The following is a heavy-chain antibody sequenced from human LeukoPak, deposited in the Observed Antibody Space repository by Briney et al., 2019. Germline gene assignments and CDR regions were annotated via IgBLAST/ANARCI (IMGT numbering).Heavy chain of an antibody. CDR1: GFTFSSYA. Sequence: PGRSLRLSCAASGFTFSSYAMHWVRQAPGKGLVWVSRIYVDGRTTNYADSVKGRFTISRDNAKNTVYLEMNSLSVEDTATYYCIRDFRSADLWGQGTLVTVTS. CDR3: IRDFRSADL. J-gene: IGHJ5*02. CDR2: IYVDGRTT. V-gene: IGHV3-74*01.